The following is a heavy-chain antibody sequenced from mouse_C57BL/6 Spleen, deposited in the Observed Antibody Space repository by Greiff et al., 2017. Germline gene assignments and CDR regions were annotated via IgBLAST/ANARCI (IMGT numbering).Heavy chain of an antibody. CDR2: IDPKSGGT. CDR3: AREVHYYGSSSFDY. J-gene: IGHJ2*01. D-gene: IGHD1-1*01. CDR1: GYTFTSSW. Sequence: VQLQQPGPELVKPGASVKLSCKASGYTFTSSWMHWVKQRPGRGLEWIGRIDPKSGGTKYNEKFKSKATLTVDKPSSTAYMQLSSLTSEDSAVYSCAREVHYYGSSSFDYWGQGTTLTVSS. V-gene: IGHV1-72*01.